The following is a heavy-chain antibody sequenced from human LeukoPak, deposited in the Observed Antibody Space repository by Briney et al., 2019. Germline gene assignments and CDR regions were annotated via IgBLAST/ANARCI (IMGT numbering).Heavy chain of an antibody. V-gene: IGHV1-69*05. CDR3: ASSSYGPNWFDP. CDR2: IIPIFGTA. Sequence: GASVKVSCKASGGTFSSYAISWVRQAPGQGLEWMGGIIPIFGTANYAQKFQGRVTITTDESTSTAYMELSSLRSEDTAVYYFASSSYGPNWFDPWGQGTLVTVSS. J-gene: IGHJ5*02. CDR1: GGTFSSYA. D-gene: IGHD2-15*01.